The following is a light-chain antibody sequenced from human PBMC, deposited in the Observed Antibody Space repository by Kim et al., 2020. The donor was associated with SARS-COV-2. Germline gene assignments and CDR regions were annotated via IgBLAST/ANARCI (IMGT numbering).Light chain of an antibody. V-gene: IGKV3-15*01. Sequence: EIVMTQSPDTLSVSPGERATLSCRASQSISSNLAWYQKKPGQAPRPLIYGASTRATAIPARFSGSGSGTEFTLTISSLQSEDSAVYYCQQYHNFWTFGQGTKVDIK. CDR2: GAS. CDR1: QSISSN. J-gene: IGKJ1*01. CDR3: QQYHNFWT.